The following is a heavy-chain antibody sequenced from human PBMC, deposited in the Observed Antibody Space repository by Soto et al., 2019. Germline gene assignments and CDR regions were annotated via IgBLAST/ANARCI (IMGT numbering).Heavy chain of an antibody. CDR3: ARFGDYLI. D-gene: IGHD4-17*01. Sequence: SETLSLTCAVYGGSFSGYYWSWIRQPPGKGLEWIGEINHSGSTNYNPSLKSRVTISVDTSKNQFSLKLSSVTAADTAVYYCARFGDYLIWGQGTLVTVSS. J-gene: IGHJ4*02. CDR1: GGSFSGYY. V-gene: IGHV4-34*01. CDR2: INHSGST.